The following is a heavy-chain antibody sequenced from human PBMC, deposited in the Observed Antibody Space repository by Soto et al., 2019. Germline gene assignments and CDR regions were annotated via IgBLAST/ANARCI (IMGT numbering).Heavy chain of an antibody. Sequence: GASVKVSCTASGYPLTSYDIKWVRQATGQGREWMGWMNPNSGNTGYAQKFQGRVTMTRNTSISTAYMELSSLRAEDTAVYYCATNLVPHCSGGSCYFDYWGQGTLVTVSS. CDR3: ATNLVPHCSGGSCYFDY. CDR2: MNPNSGNT. J-gene: IGHJ4*02. CDR1: GYPLTSYD. V-gene: IGHV1-8*01. D-gene: IGHD2-15*01.